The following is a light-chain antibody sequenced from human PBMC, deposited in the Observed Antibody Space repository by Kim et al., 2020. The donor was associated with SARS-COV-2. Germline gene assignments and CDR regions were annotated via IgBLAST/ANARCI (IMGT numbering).Light chain of an antibody. V-gene: IGLV3-19*01. CDR2: GKN. J-gene: IGLJ2*01. CDR1: SLRSYY. Sequence: VAWGQTVRITCQGDSLRSYYATWYQQKPGQAPILVIYGKNNRPSGIPDRFSGSSSGNTASLTITGTQAGDEADDYCNSRDSNDNVVFGGGTKLTVL. CDR3: NSRDSNDNVV.